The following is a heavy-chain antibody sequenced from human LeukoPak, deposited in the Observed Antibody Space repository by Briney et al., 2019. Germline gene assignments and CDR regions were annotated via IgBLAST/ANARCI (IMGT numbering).Heavy chain of an antibody. CDR3: ARGAPYLYQLLRGDRWYYFDY. V-gene: IGHV4-34*01. CDR1: GGSFSGYY. D-gene: IGHD2-2*01. Sequence: SETLSLTCAVYGGSFSGYYWSWIRRPPGKGLEWIGEINHSGSTNYNPSLKSRVTISVDTSKNQFSLKLSSVTAADTAVYYCARGAPYLYQLLRGDRWYYFDYWGQGTLVTVSS. J-gene: IGHJ4*02. CDR2: INHSGST.